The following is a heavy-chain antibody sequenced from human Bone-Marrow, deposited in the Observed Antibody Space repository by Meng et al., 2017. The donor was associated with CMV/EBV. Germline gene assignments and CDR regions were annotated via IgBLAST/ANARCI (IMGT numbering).Heavy chain of an antibody. CDR2: IRYDGSNK. CDR1: GFTFSNYG. Sequence: GESLKIPCAASGFTFSNYGMHWVRQAPGKGLEWVAFIRYDGSNKYYADSVKGRLTISRENSKNTMYLQMNSLRAEETAVYYYAKGSIFVDYWGQGTLVTVSS. V-gene: IGHV3-30*02. CDR3: AKGSIFVDY. D-gene: IGHD3-3*01. J-gene: IGHJ4*02.